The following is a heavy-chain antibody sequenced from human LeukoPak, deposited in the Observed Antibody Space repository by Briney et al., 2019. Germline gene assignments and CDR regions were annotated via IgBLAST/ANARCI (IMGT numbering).Heavy chain of an antibody. CDR3: ARGRIAVANNWFDP. CDR1: GGTFSSYA. J-gene: IGHJ5*02. CDR2: IIPIFGTA. Sequence: ASVKASCRASGGTFSSYAISWVRQAPGQGLEWMGGIIPIFGTANYAQKFQGRVTITTDESTSTAYMELSSLRSEDTAVYYCARGRIAVANNWFDPWGQGTLVTVSS. V-gene: IGHV1-69*05. D-gene: IGHD6-19*01.